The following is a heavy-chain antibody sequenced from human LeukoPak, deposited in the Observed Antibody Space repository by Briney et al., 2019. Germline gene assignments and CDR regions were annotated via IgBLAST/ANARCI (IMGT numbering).Heavy chain of an antibody. CDR3: VRLAISMVRGVLINEDYFDQ. J-gene: IGHJ4*02. Sequence: SETLSLTCTVSSGSISAYYWSWIRQPPGKGLEWIGYIYYTGSTNYNPSLESRVTISLDTSENQFSLELTPVTAADTSVYYCVRLAISMVRGVLINEDYFDQWGQGTLVTVSS. CDR2: IYYTGST. CDR1: SGSISAYY. D-gene: IGHD3-10*01. V-gene: IGHV4-59*01.